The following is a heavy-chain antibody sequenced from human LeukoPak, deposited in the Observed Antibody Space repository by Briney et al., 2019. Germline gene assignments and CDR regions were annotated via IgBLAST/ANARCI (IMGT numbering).Heavy chain of an antibody. CDR1: RYTFTGYY. J-gene: IGHJ6*03. CDR3: TQNTRVGRKIGYCSGGSCYSGPAYYYYYMDV. CDR2: INPSGCST. D-gene: IGHD2-15*01. V-gene: IGHV1-46*01. Sequence: GASVTVSRKASRYTFTGYYMHWLRQAPGQGLEGMGIINPSGCSTSYAQKFQGRVSMTRDMCTSTVYMELSSLRSEDTAVYYCTQNTRVGRKIGYCSGGSCYSGPAYYYYYMDVWGKGTTVTVSS.